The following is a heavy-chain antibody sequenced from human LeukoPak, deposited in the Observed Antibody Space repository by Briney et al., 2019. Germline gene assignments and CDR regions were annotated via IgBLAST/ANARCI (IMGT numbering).Heavy chain of an antibody. D-gene: IGHD3-22*01. V-gene: IGHV3-30*02. J-gene: IGHJ4*02. CDR3: ARDRNYYDSSGYYYY. CDR2: VRYDSSNK. CDR1: GFTFSGYG. Sequence: GGSLRLSCAASGFTFSGYGMHWVRQAPGKGLEWVAFVRYDSSNKYYADSVKGRFTISRDNSKNTLYLQMNSLRAEDTAVYYCARDRNYYDSSGYYYYWGQGTLVTVSS.